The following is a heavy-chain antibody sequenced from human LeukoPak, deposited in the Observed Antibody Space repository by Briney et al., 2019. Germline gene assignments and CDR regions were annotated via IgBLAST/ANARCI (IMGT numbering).Heavy chain of an antibody. CDR1: GFTFGNSW. V-gene: IGHV3-74*01. CDR2: INADGSTA. Sequence: PGGSLRLSCAASGFTFGNSWVHWVRQAPGKGLVWVSLINADGSTATDADSVKGRFTISRDNARNTLSLQMNSLTIEDTAVYYCARPYGRLAMITVLDVWGKGTTVSVAS. CDR3: ARPYGRLAMITVLDV. D-gene: IGHD3-10*01. J-gene: IGHJ6*04.